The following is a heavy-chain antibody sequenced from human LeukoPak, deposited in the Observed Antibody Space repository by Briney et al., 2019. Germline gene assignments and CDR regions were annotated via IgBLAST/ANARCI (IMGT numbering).Heavy chain of an antibody. CDR1: GYTFTGYY. CDR2: INPNSGGT. Sequence: ASVKVSCKASGYTFTGYYMHWVRQAPGQGLEWMGWINPNSGGTNYAQKFQGRVTMTRDTSISTAYMELSRLRSDDTAVYYCARGSASRGYYYYYYMDVWGKGPRSPSP. J-gene: IGHJ6*03. D-gene: IGHD3-16*01. CDR3: ARGSASRGYYYYYYMDV. V-gene: IGHV1-2*02.